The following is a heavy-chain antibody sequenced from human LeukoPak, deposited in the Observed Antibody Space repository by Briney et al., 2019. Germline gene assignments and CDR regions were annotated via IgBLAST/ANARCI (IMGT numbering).Heavy chain of an antibody. CDR1: GGTFSSYA. V-gene: IGHV1-69*05. Sequence: ASVKVSCKASGGTFSSYAISWVRQAPGQGLEWMGGIIPIFGTANYAQKFQGRVTITTDESTSTAYMELSSLRSEDTAVYYCARGFPESGSPTDFDYWGQGTLVTVSS. J-gene: IGHJ4*02. D-gene: IGHD4-11*01. CDR3: ARGFPESGSPTDFDY. CDR2: IIPIFGTA.